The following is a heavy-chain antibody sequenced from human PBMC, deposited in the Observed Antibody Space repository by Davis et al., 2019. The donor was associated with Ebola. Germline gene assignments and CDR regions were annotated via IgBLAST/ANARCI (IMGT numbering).Heavy chain of an antibody. J-gene: IGHJ4*02. D-gene: IGHD1-26*01. CDR2: IDVSGGST. CDR3: ASRELGGSSDC. V-gene: IGHV3-23*01. Sequence: GESLKISCAASGFMFSSCGMNWVRQAPGKGLEWVSGIDVSGGSTYADSVKGRFTISRDNAKNSLYLQMNNLRAEDTAVYYCASRELGGSSDCWGQGTLVTVSS. CDR1: GFMFSSCG.